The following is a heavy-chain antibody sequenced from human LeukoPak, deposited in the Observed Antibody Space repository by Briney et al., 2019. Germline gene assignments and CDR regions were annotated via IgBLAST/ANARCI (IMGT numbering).Heavy chain of an antibody. Sequence: GGSLRLSCAASGFTFSSYAMSWVRQAPGKGLECISGFSGSGGSTYYADSVKGRFTISRDNAKNTLYLQMNSLRAEDTAIYYCARAVTYFYGSVTYDWFDPWGQGTLVTVSS. CDR1: GFTFSSYA. CDR3: ARAVTYFYGSVTYDWFDP. CDR2: FSGSGGST. V-gene: IGHV3-23*01. D-gene: IGHD3-10*01. J-gene: IGHJ5*02.